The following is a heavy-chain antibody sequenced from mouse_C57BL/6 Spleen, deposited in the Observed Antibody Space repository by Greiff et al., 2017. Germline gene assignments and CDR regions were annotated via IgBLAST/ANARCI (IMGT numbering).Heavy chain of an antibody. J-gene: IGHJ4*01. CDR2: INPSSGYT. Sequence: VQLQQSGAELVRPGASVKMSCKASGYSFTSYTMHWVKQRPGQGLEWIGYINPSSGYTKYNQKFKDKATLTADKSSSTAYMQLSSLTSEDSAVYYCASDYYGSSFAMDGWGQGTSGTVSS. V-gene: IGHV1-4*01. CDR3: ASDYYGSSFAMDG. D-gene: IGHD1-1*01. CDR1: GYSFTSYT.